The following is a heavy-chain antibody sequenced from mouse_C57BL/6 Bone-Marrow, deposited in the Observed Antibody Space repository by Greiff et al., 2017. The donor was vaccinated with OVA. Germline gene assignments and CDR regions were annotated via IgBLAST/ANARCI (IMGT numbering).Heavy chain of an antibody. CDR2: ISSGGSYT. D-gene: IGHD2-4*01. Sequence: DVHLVESGGDLVKPGGSLKLSCAASGFTFSSYGMSWVRQTPDKRLEWVATISSGGSYTYYPDSVKGRFTISRDNAKNTLYLQMSSLKSEDTAMYYCARREGYYDYDWFAYWGQGTLVTVSA. V-gene: IGHV5-6*01. J-gene: IGHJ3*01. CDR3: ARREGYYDYDWFAY. CDR1: GFTFSSYG.